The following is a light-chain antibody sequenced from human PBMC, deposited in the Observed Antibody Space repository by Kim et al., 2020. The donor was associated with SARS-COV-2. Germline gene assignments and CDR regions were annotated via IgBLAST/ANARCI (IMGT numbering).Light chain of an antibody. CDR3: SSYTTRGTLV. V-gene: IGLV2-14*03. Sequence: GQSLTNSCNGPSSDIRAYNYVAFYQQHPGRAPKLLIYDVIKRPSGVSNRFSGSKSGNTASLTISGLQAEDEADYYCSSYTTRGTLVFGGGTQLTVL. CDR2: DVI. J-gene: IGLJ3*02. CDR1: SSDIRAYNY.